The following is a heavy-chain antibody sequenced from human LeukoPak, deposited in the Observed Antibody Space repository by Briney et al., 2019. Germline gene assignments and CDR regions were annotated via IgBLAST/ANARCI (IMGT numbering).Heavy chain of an antibody. CDR2: ISAYNGDT. J-gene: IGHJ5*02. D-gene: IGHD6-6*01. CDR3: ARDVEAARPGWFDP. Sequence: ASVKVSCMHSRYTLTTYVINWMRQAPRQGHERLGWISAYNGDTKSAQKFQGIVTMTTETSTSTAYMELRSLRSDDTAVYYCARDVEAARPGWFDPWGQGTLVSVSS. CDR1: RYTLTTYV. V-gene: IGHV1-18*04.